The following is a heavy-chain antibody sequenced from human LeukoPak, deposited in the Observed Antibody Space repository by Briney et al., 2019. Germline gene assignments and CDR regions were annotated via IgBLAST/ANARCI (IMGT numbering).Heavy chain of an antibody. CDR3: ATVGWLLSGPYFQH. CDR2: ISYDGSNK. CDR1: GFTFSGYG. V-gene: IGHV3-30*03. Sequence: GGSLRLSCAASGFTFSGYGMHWVRQAPGKGLEWVAVISYDGSNKYYADSVKGRFTISRGNSKNTLYLQMNSLRAEDTAVYYCATVGWLLSGPYFQHWGQGTLVTVSS. D-gene: IGHD3-9*01. J-gene: IGHJ1*01.